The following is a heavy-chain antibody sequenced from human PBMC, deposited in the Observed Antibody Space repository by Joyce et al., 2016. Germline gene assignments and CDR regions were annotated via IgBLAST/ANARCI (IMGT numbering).Heavy chain of an antibody. CDR2: LKSKADGGTT. Sequence: EVQLVESGGGLVRPGGSLRLSCAASGFTFNNAWMSWVRQAPGKGLEWVGRLKSKADGGTTDCAAPVKGRCTISTNESKDTVYLQMNSLKTEDTAVYYCATSFMVPCGGNVFDFWGQGTMVTVSS. D-gene: IGHD4/OR15-4a*01. J-gene: IGHJ3*01. V-gene: IGHV3-15*01. CDR1: GFTFNNAW. CDR3: ATSFMVPCGGNVFDF.